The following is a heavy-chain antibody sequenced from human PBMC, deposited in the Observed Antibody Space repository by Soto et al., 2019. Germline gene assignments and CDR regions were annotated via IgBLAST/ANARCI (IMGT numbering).Heavy chain of an antibody. D-gene: IGHD5-12*01. J-gene: IGHJ3*02. CDR2: ISSNGGST. Sequence: GGSLRLSCSASGFTFSSYAMHWVRQAPGKGLEYVSAISSNGGSTYYADSVKGRFTISRDNSKNTLYLQMSSLRAEDTAVYYCVKDILYSGYDYSLGDAFDIWGQGTMVTVSS. V-gene: IGHV3-64D*08. CDR3: VKDILYSGYDYSLGDAFDI. CDR1: GFTFSSYA.